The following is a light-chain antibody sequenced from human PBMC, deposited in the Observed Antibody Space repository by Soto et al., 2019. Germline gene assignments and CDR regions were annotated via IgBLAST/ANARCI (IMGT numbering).Light chain of an antibody. CDR2: RNN. Sequence: QSVLTQPPSASATPGQRVTISCFGSGFNIGNSFVYWYQQLPGTAPKLLIYRNNQRPSGVPDRFSGSKSGTSASLAISGLRSEDEADYYCAAWDDSLSGYVFGIGTKVTVL. J-gene: IGLJ1*01. CDR1: GFNIGNSF. CDR3: AAWDDSLSGYV. V-gene: IGLV1-47*01.